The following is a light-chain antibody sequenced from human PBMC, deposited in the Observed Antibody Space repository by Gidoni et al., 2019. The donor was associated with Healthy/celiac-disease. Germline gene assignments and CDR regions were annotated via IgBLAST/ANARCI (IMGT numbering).Light chain of an antibody. J-gene: IGKJ3*01. CDR1: QSVSSCY. Sequence: IVLTQSPGTLSLSPGERATLSCRASQSVSSCYLAWYQQKPGQAPRRLIYGASSRATGIPDRFIGSGSGTDFTLTISRLEPEDFAVYYCQQYGSSHPFTFGPGTKVDIK. CDR3: QQYGSSHPFT. CDR2: GAS. V-gene: IGKV3-20*01.